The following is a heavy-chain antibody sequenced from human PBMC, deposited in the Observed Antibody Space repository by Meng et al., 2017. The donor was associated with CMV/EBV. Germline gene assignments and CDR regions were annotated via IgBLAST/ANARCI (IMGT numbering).Heavy chain of an antibody. CDR1: FTFRSYA. J-gene: IGHJ5*02. D-gene: IGHD5-12*01. CDR2: ISYDGSNK. Sequence: FTFRSYAMNWVRQAPGKGLEWVTIISYDGSNKYYADSAKGRFTSSRDNSNNTLYLQMNSLRAEDTAVYYCARGYSAYDYRGANWFDPWGQGTLVTVSS. V-gene: IGHV3-30*04. CDR3: ARGYSAYDYRGANWFDP.